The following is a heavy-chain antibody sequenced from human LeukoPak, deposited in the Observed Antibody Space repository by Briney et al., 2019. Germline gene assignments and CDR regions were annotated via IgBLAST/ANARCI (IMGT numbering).Heavy chain of an antibody. CDR1: GFTFSNYG. Sequence: PGGSLTLSCAASGFTFSNYGMHWVRQPPGKGLEWVTFIRHDGSHKSYADSVKGPFTVSRDNSKNTLYLQMNSLRPEDMAVYYCALMRDGYTNWGRGTVVTVTS. D-gene: IGHD5-24*01. V-gene: IGHV3-30*02. CDR3: ALMRDGYTN. CDR2: IRHDGSHK. J-gene: IGHJ4*02.